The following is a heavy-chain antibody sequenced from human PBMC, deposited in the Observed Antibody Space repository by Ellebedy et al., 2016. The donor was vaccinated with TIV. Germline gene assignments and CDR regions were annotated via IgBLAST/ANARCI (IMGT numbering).Heavy chain of an antibody. CDR2: IYYSGST. J-gene: IGHJ6*02. CDR1: GGSISSGDYY. D-gene: IGHD6-19*01. V-gene: IGHV4-30-4*01. Sequence: MPSETLSLTCTVSGGSISSGDYYWSWIRQPPGKGLEWIGYIYYSGSTYYNPSLKSRVTISVDTSKNQFSLKLSSVTAAETAVYYCAREIRAVPYYNYGMDVWGQGTTVTVSS. CDR3: AREIRAVPYYNYGMDV.